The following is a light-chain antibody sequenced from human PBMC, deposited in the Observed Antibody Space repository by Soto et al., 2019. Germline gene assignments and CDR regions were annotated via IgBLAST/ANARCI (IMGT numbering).Light chain of an antibody. CDR1: SSDVGAYNY. J-gene: IGLJ2*01. CDR3: CSHAGSRNYVV. Sequence: QSALTQPASVSGSPGQSITISCTGTSSDVGAYNYVSWYQQHPGKAPKLIIYEVSSRPLGVSNRFSAFKSGNTASLTISGLQAEDEADYYCCSHAGSRNYVVFGGGTKLTVL. V-gene: IGLV2-14*01. CDR2: EVS.